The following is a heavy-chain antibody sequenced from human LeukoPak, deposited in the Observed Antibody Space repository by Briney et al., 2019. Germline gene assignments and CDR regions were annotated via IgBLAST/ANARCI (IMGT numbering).Heavy chain of an antibody. CDR1: GFTVSSNY. Sequence: GGSLRLSCAASGFTVSSNYMSWVRQAPGKGLEWVSVIYSGGSTYYADSVKGRFTISRDNSKNTLYLQMNSLRAEDTAVYYCAKDADGDYAYYFDYWGQGTLVTVSS. CDR3: AKDADGDYAYYFDY. CDR2: IYSGGST. J-gene: IGHJ4*02. D-gene: IGHD4-17*01. V-gene: IGHV3-53*01.